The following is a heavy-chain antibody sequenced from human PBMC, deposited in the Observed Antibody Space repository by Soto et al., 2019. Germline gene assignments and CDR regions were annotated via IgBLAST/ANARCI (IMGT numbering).Heavy chain of an antibody. CDR1: GFTFSSYA. CDR3: AREVADHASDYFDY. V-gene: IGHV3-33*01. CDR2: ISYDGNYK. J-gene: IGHJ4*02. Sequence: GGSLRLSCAASGFTFSSYAMHWVRQAPGKGLEWVAVISYDGNYKYYADSVKGRFTISRDSSKNTLYLQLNTLRAEDTAVYLCAREVADHASDYFDYWGQGTLVTVSS. D-gene: IGHD2-15*01.